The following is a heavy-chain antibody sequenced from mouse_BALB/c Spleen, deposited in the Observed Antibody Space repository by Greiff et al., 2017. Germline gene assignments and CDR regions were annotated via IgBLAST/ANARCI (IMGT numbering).Heavy chain of an antibody. D-gene: IGHD3-1*01. CDR3: ARGGTGAMDY. CDR1: GYTFTSYW. V-gene: IGHV1-69*02. Sequence: VQLQQPGAELVRPGASVKLSCKASGYTFTSYWINWVKQRPGQGLEWIGNIYPSDSYTNYNQKFKDKATLTVDKSSSTAYMELARLTSEDSAIYYCARGGTGAMDYWGQGTSVTVSS. CDR2: IYPSDSYT. J-gene: IGHJ4*01.